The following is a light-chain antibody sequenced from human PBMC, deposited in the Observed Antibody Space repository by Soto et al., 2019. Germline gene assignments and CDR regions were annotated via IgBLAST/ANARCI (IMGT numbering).Light chain of an antibody. V-gene: IGKV3-15*01. CDR3: QQYNDWPGYT. CDR1: QSVSSN. Sequence: EIVMTQSPATLSVSPGERATLSCRASQSVSSNLAWYQQKPGQAPRLLIHGASTRATGTAARFSGSGSGTEFTLTISSLQSEDFAVYYCQQYNDWPGYTFGQGTKLEIK. J-gene: IGKJ2*01. CDR2: GAS.